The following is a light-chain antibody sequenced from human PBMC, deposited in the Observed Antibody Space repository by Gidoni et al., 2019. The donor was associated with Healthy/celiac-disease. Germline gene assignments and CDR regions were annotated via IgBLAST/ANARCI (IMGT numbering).Light chain of an antibody. CDR1: QSVSSY. CDR3: QQRSNWPPIT. V-gene: IGKV3-11*01. J-gene: IGKJ5*01. CDR2: DAA. Sequence: DIGFTQSPATLSLSTGDRATLSCRASQSVSSYLAWYQQQPGQAPRLLIYDAANRATGIPARFSGSGSGTDFILPISSLEPEDFAVYYCQQRSNWPPITFGQGTRLEIK.